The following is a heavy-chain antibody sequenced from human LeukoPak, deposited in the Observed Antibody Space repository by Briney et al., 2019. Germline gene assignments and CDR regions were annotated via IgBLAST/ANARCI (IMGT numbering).Heavy chain of an antibody. V-gene: IGHV3-23*01. CDR2: ISNSGGGT. Sequence: GGSLRLSCAASGFTFSSYAMNWVRQAPGKGLEWVSGISNSGGGTYYADSVKGRFTISRDNSKNTLYLQMNSLRAEDTAVYYCALMESGIPPYGMDVWGQGTTVTVSS. CDR3: ALMESGIPPYGMDV. J-gene: IGHJ6*02. D-gene: IGHD3-10*01. CDR1: GFTFSSYA.